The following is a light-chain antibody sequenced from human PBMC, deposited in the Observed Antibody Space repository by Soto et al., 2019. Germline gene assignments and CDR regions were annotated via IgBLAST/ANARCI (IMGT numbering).Light chain of an antibody. CDR3: SSYASSNTQV. CDR2: DVS. J-gene: IGLJ2*01. V-gene: IGLV2-14*01. Sequence: QSALTQPASVSGSPGQSITVSCIGTSSDVGGYNYVSWYQQHPGKAPKLMIHDVSDRPSGVSNRFSGSKSGNTASLTSSGLQAEDEAYYYCSSYASSNTQVFGGGTKVTVL. CDR1: SSDVGGYNY.